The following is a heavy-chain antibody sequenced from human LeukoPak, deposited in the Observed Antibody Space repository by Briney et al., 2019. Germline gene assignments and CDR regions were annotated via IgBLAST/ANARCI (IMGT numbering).Heavy chain of an antibody. CDR3: ARHSSSAWYYYFDY. J-gene: IGHJ4*02. CDR1: SFSSYW. Sequence: SFSSYWMSWIRQPPGKGLEWIGGAYYSGTTYYSPSLKSRVTISVDTSRNHFSLNLNSVTAADTAVYYCARHSSSAWYYYFDYWGQGSFVTVSS. D-gene: IGHD6-19*01. CDR2: AYYSGTT. V-gene: IGHV4-39*01.